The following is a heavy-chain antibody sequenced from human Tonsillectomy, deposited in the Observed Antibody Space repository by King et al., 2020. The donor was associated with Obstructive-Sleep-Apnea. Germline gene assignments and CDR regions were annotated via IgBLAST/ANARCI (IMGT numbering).Heavy chain of an antibody. Sequence: VQLVESGGGLVQPGGSLKLSCAASGFTFSGSAMHWVRQASGKGLEWVGRIGSNANSYATAYAASVTGRFTISRDDSKNTAYLQMNSLKTEDTAVYFCTIRGGTVSSGYYYVDPVGSWGQGTLVTVS. D-gene: IGHD3-22*01. V-gene: IGHV3-73*02. CDR3: TIRGGTVSSGYYYVDPVGS. J-gene: IGHJ5*02. CDR1: GFTFSGSA. CDR2: IGSNANSYAT.